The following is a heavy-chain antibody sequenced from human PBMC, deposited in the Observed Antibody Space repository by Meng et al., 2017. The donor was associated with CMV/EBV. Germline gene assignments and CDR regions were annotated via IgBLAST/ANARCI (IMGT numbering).Heavy chain of an antibody. CDR2: INHSGST. D-gene: IGHD3-3*01. V-gene: IGHV4-34*01. CDR1: GGSFSGYY. CDR3: ARGSRRLPRFNWFDP. Sequence: QVQLQQWGAGLLKPSETLSRTCAVYGGSFSGYYWSWIRQPPGKGLEWIGEINHSGSTNYNPSLKSRVTISVDTSKNQFSLKLSSVTAADTAVYYCARGSRRLPRFNWFDPWGQGTLVTASS. J-gene: IGHJ5*02.